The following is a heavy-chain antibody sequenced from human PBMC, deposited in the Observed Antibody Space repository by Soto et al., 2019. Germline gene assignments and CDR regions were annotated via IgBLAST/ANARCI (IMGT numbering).Heavy chain of an antibody. V-gene: IGHV3-53*01. CDR1: GFTVSRRY. J-gene: IGHJ5*02. CDR2: IFSGGTT. CDR3: AKAARWVGWFDX. Sequence: GGSLRLSCAASGFTVSRRYMTWVRQAPGKGLEWVEVIFSGGTTLYADSVKGRFTISRDNSKNTLYLQLNSLRAEDTAVYYCAKAARWVGWFDXWGLGTLLTVSX. D-gene: IGHD1-26*01.